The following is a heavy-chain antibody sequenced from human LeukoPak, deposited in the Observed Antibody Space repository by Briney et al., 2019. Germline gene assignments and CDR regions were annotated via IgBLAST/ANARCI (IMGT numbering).Heavy chain of an antibody. D-gene: IGHD5-24*01. CDR3: ARDRTRDGYNQGRVFDY. CDR2: ISYDGTNK. Sequence: GGSLRLSCAASGFTFSSYAMHWVRQAPGKGLEWVAVISYDGTNKYYADSVKGRFTISRDNSKNTLYLQMNSLRAEDTAVYYCARDRTRDGYNQGRVFDYWGQGTLVTVSS. CDR1: GFTFSSYA. J-gene: IGHJ4*02. V-gene: IGHV3-30-3*01.